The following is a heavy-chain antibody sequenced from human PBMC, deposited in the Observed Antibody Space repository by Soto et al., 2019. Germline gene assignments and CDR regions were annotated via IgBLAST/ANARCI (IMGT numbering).Heavy chain of an antibody. J-gene: IGHJ4*02. Sequence: SETLSLTCTVSGASITFGGYSWSWIRQTPGKGLEWIGYINHLETTFYNPSFESRLTLSIDRAKNQFSLKLHSMSAADRAVYFCAKGGGSDSFDYWGQGILVTVSS. CDR1: GASITFGGYS. V-gene: IGHV4-30-2*01. CDR3: AKGGGSDSFDY. CDR2: INHLETT. D-gene: IGHD1-26*01.